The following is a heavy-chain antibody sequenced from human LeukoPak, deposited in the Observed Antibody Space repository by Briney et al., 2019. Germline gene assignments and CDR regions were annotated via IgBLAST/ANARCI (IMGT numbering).Heavy chain of an antibody. V-gene: IGHV1-46*01. Sequence: ASVKVSCKASGGTFSSYAISWVRQAPGQGLEWMGIINPSGGSTSYAQKFQGRVTMTRDTSTSTVYMELSSLRSEDTAVYYCARDSCSGGSCYYGMDVWGQGTTVTVSS. CDR3: ARDSCSGGSCYYGMDV. CDR2: INPSGGST. D-gene: IGHD2-15*01. CDR1: GGTFSSYA. J-gene: IGHJ6*02.